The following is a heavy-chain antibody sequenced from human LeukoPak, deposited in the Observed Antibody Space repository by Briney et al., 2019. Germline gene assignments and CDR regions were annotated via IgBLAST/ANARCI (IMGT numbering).Heavy chain of an antibody. CDR2: TYYRSKWYN. D-gene: IGHD6-19*01. J-gene: IGHJ6*03. CDR1: GDSVSSNSAA. CDR3: ARTSGWAANYYYYYMDV. V-gene: IGHV6-1*01. Sequence: SQTLSLTCAISGDSVSSNSAAWNWIRQSPSRGLEWLGRTYYRSKWYNDYAVSVKSRITIKPDTSKNQFSLQLNSVTPEDTAVYYCARTSGWAANYYYYYMDVWDKGTTVTISS.